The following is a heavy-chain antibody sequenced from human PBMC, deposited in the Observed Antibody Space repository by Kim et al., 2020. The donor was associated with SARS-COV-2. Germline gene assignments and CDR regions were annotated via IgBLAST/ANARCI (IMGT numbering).Heavy chain of an antibody. Sequence: GGSLRLSCAASGFTFSDYYMSWIRQAPGKGLEWVSYISSSGSTIYYADSVKGRFTISRDNAKNSLYLQMNSLRAEDTAVYYCAREGGTDLFYYYYYGMDVWGQGTTVTVSS. V-gene: IGHV3-11*01. CDR1: GFTFSDYY. CDR2: ISSSGSTI. CDR3: AREGGTDLFYYYYYGMDV. D-gene: IGHD2-15*01. J-gene: IGHJ6*02.